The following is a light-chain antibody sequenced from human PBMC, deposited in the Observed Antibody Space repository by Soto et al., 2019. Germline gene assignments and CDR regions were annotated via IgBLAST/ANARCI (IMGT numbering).Light chain of an antibody. CDR3: QSDPSSSSPYG. J-gene: IGLJ1*01. CDR1: SSDVGGYNY. CDR2: DVS. V-gene: IGLV2-14*03. Sequence: QSALTQPASVSGSPGQSITISCTGTSSDVGGYNYVSWYQQHPGKAPKLMIYDVSNRPSGISNRFSGSKSGNTASLTISGLQAEDGGCYCRQSDPSSSSPYGFGTWTKLTVL.